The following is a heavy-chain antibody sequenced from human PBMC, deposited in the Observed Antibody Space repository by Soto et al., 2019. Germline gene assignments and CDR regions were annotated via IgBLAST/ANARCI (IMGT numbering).Heavy chain of an antibody. V-gene: IGHV4-34*01. Sequence: QVQLQQWGAGLLKPSETLSLTCAVYGGSFSGYYWSWIRQPPGKGLEWIGEINHSGSTNYNPSLKSRVTISVDTSKNQFSLKLSAVTAADTAVYYCARGPGGMRAGYRHKYEFDYWGQGTLVTVSS. CDR2: INHSGST. CDR3: ARGPGGMRAGYRHKYEFDY. D-gene: IGHD3-16*01. J-gene: IGHJ4*02. CDR1: GGSFSGYY.